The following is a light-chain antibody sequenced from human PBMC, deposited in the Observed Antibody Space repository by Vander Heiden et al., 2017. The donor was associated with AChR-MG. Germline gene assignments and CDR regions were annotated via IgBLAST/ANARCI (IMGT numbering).Light chain of an antibody. J-gene: IGKJ2*01. CDR3: QQRA. V-gene: IGKV3-20*01. CDR1: QSVSSAF. CDR2: GAC. Sequence: IVVTQSPGSLCLSPGERATPSRRANQSVSSAFVAWEQQKPGQAPRRLIYGACSRATGIDDRFSGSGSGADFTLNISRLEPQDFGVDDYQQRAFGQGTKLEIK.